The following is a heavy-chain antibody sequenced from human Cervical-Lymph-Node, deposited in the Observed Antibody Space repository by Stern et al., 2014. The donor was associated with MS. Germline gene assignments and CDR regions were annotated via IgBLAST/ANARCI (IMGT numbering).Heavy chain of an antibody. CDR1: GGTFSSYA. CDR2: IIPIFGTA. J-gene: IGHJ4*02. V-gene: IGHV1-69*01. Sequence: VQLVESGAEVKKPGSSVKVSCKASGGTFSSYAISWVRQAPGQGLEWMGGIIPIFGTANYAQQLQGRVTINADESTSTAYMELSRLRSEDTAVYYCARALGGGYTIFDYWGQGTLVTVSS. D-gene: IGHD5-12*01. CDR3: ARALGGGYTIFDY.